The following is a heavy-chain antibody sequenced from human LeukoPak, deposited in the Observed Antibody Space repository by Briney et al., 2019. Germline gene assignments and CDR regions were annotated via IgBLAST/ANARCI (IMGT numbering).Heavy chain of an antibody. V-gene: IGHV1-69*13. CDR1: GGTFSSYA. J-gene: IGHJ4*02. D-gene: IGHD3-22*01. CDR2: IIPIFGTA. Sequence: PVKVSCKASGGTFSSYAISWVRQAPGQGLEWMGGIIPIFGTANYAQKFQGRVTITADESTSTAYMGLSSLRSEDTAVYYCARSPTYYYDSSGYSTVHYFDYWGQGTLVTVSS. CDR3: ARSPTYYYDSSGYSTVHYFDY.